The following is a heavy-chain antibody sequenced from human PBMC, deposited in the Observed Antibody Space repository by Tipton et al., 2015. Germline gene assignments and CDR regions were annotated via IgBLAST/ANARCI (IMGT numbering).Heavy chain of an antibody. J-gene: IGHJ4*02. V-gene: IGHV4-59*01. CDR1: SDSISKYY. CDR2: IQYSGST. D-gene: IGHD3-3*01. Sequence: TLSLTCTVSSDSISKYYWSWIRQPPGKELEWIGYIQYSGSTNYNPSLKSRVTISLDTSKNQFSLTLNSVTAADTAVYYCAGHYDFWSGYLDYWGQGTLVIVSS. CDR3: AGHYDFWSGYLDY.